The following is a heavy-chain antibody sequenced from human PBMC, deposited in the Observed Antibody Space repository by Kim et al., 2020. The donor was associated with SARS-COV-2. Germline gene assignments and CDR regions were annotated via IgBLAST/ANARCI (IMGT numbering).Heavy chain of an antibody. V-gene: IGHV3-23*01. CDR2: ITRGGDT. D-gene: IGHD6-19*01. Sequence: GGSLRLSCAASGLTLRSYAMNWVRQGPGKGLEWVSSITRGGDTYYAASVKGRFTISRDNFKDTRSLQMNSLRAEDTGNYYCVPCVTLAERSGWCTFFDH. CDR3: VPCVTLAERSGWCTFFDH. CDR1: GLTLRSYA. J-gene: IGHJ4*01.